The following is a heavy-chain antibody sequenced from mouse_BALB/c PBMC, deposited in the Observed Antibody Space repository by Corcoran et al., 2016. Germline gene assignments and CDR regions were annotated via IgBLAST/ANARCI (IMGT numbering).Heavy chain of an antibody. CDR2: IDPANGNT. J-gene: IGHJ1*01. V-gene: IGHV14-3*02. CDR3: ARWDWYFDV. CDR1: GFNIKDTY. Sequence: EVQLQQSGAELVKPGASVKLSCTASGFNIKDTYKHWVKQRPEQGLEWIGRIDPANGNTKYDPKFQGTATITADTSSNTAYLQRSSLTSEDTAVYYCARWDWYFDVWGAGTTVTVSS.